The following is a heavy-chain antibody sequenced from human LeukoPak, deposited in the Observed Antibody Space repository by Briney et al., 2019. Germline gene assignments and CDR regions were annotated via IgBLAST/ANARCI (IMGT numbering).Heavy chain of an antibody. J-gene: IGHJ4*02. CDR3: AKCRGSIWSDYFDY. V-gene: IGHV3-23*01. Sequence: GGSLRLSCAVSGFSLSRYAMSWVRKAPGKGLEWVSAISDSGGSTYYADSVKGRFTISRDNSRNTLYLQMNTLRAEDTAVYYCAKCRGSIWSDYFDYWGQGTLVTVSS. D-gene: IGHD6-13*01. CDR2: ISDSGGST. CDR1: GFSLSRYA.